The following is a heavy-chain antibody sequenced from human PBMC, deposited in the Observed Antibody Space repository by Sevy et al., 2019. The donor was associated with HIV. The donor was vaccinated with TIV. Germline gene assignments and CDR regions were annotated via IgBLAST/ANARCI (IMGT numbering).Heavy chain of an antibody. CDR1: GFTFSSYS. J-gene: IGHJ4*02. V-gene: IGHV3-21*01. CDR2: ISSSSSYI. Sequence: GGSLRLSCAASGFTFSSYSMNWVRQAPGKGLEWVSSISSSSSYIYYADSVKGRFTISRDNAKNSLYLQMNSLRAEDTAVYYCGRAAIVDTAMVYYFDYWGQGTLVTVSS. D-gene: IGHD5-18*01. CDR3: GRAAIVDTAMVYYFDY.